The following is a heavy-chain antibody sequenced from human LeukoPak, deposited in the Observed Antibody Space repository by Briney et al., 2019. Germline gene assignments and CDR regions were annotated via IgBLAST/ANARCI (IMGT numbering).Heavy chain of an antibody. CDR1: GFTFSSYW. V-gene: IGHV3-7*01. D-gene: IGHD4-17*01. J-gene: IGHJ6*03. CDR3: ARDQPFMTTVTKYDYYYMDV. Sequence: GGSLRLSCAASGFTFSSYWMSWVRQAPGKGLEWVANIKQDGSEKYYVDSVKGRFTISRDNAKNSLYLQMNSLRAEDTAVYYCARDQPFMTTVTKYDYYYMDVWGKGTTVTVSS. CDR2: IKQDGSEK.